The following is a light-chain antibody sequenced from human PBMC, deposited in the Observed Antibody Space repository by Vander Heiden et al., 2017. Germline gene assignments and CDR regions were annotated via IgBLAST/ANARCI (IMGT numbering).Light chain of an antibody. Sequence: DIVMTQSPDSLAVSLGERATINCKSSQSVLYSSNNKKYLAWYQQKPGQPPKLLIYWASTRESGVPDRFSGSGSGTDFTLTISSLQAEEVAVYYCQQYYSTPLTFGGGTKVEIK. CDR2: WAS. V-gene: IGKV4-1*01. CDR1: QSVLYSSNNKKY. J-gene: IGKJ4*01. CDR3: QQYYSTPLT.